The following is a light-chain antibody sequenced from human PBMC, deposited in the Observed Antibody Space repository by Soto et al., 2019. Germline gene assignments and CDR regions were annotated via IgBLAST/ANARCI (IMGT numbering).Light chain of an antibody. CDR2: SNN. J-gene: IGLJ1*01. Sequence: QSVLTQPHSASGAPGQTVTISCSGSSSNIGATSVNWYQQVPGKAPKLLISSNNQLPSGVPDRFSGSKSGTSASLAVSGLQSEDEADYFCAAWDDTLDVFYVFGSGTKLTVL. CDR1: SSNIGATS. V-gene: IGLV1-44*01. CDR3: AAWDDTLDVFYV.